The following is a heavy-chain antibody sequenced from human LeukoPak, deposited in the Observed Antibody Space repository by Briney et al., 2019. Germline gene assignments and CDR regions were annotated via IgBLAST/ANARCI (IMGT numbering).Heavy chain of an antibody. CDR2: INSIGTTI. Sequence: GGSLRLSCAASGVSFSSYEMNWVRQAPGKGPEWISYINSIGTTIYYADSVKGRFTVSRDNAKSSLYLQTSSLRVEDTAVYYCARNRGSEVDYWGQGTLVTVSS. CDR1: GVSFSSYE. D-gene: IGHD2-15*01. V-gene: IGHV3-48*03. J-gene: IGHJ4*02. CDR3: ARNRGSEVDY.